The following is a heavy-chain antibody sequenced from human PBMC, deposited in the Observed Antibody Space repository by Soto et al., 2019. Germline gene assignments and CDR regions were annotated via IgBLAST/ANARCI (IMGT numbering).Heavy chain of an antibody. V-gene: IGHV1-69*06. Sequence: GASVKVSCNASGGTFSSYAISWVRQAPGQGLEWPGGIIPIFVTANSTQKFHGRVTITPDKSTSTGNMGLNSLRSEETAVYYSARDGSGCSCYSYGMDVWGQGTTVTVS. D-gene: IGHD2-15*01. J-gene: IGHJ6*02. CDR3: ARDGSGCSCYSYGMDV. CDR1: GGTFSSYA. CDR2: IIPIFVTA.